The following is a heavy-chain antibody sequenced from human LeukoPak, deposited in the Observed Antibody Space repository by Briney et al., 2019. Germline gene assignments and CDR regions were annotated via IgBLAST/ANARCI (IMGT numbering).Heavy chain of an antibody. D-gene: IGHD4-23*01. J-gene: IGHJ4*02. CDR1: GYTFTGYY. CDR2: INPNSGGT. V-gene: IGHV1-2*06. CDR3: ARLTMVVSPVDY. Sequence: ASVKVSCKASGYTFTGYYMHWVRQAPGQGLEWMGRINPNSGGTNYAQKFQGRVTMTRDTSISTAYMELSRLRSDDTAVYYCARLTMVVSPVDYWGQGTLVTASS.